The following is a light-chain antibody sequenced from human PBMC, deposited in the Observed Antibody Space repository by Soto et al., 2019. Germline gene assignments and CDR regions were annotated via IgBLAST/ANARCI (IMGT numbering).Light chain of an antibody. CDR3: QQSYSLSPIT. CDR2: AAS. CDR1: QSIGTF. V-gene: IGKV1-39*01. J-gene: IGKJ5*01. Sequence: IQMTQSPSSLSASVGDRVSITCRASQSIGTFLNWYQQKPGKAPKLLIYAASRLQSGVPSRFSGSGSGTDFTLTINGLQPEDFASYYCQQSYSLSPITFGQGTRLEIK.